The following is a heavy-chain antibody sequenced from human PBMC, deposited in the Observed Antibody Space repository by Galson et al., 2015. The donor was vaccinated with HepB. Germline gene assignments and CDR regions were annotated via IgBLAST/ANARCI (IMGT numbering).Heavy chain of an antibody. CDR2: ISGDGDST. CDR1: GLTFSSSA. CDR3: ARGRSASCYDALDI. Sequence: SLRLSCAASGLTFSSSAMSWVRQVPGRGLEWVSCISGDGDSTYYADSVKGHFTISRDSSKSTLYLQRNSLRVEDTAEYYCARGRSASCYDALDIWGRGTMVTVSS. D-gene: IGHD2-2*01. J-gene: IGHJ3*02. V-gene: IGHV3-23*01.